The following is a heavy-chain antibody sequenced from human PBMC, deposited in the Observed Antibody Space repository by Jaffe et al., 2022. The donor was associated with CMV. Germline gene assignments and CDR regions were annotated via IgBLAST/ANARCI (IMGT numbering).Heavy chain of an antibody. J-gene: IGHJ4*02. D-gene: IGHD6-19*01. CDR2: ISYNGKT. Sequence: QMQLQESGPGLVKPSETLSLTCIVFGGSISSSSYYWGWIRQSPGKGLEWIGSISYNGKTYFNPSLRSRVTISVDTSKNQFSLRLSSVTASDTAVFYCARHAGQWLANFDYWGQGTLVTVSS. CDR3: ARHAGQWLANFDY. CDR1: GGSISSSSYY. V-gene: IGHV4-39*01.